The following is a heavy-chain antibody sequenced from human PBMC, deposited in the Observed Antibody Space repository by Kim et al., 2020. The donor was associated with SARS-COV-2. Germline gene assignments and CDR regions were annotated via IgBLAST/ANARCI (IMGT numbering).Heavy chain of an antibody. CDR1: GGSISSSNW. Sequence: SETLSLTCAVSGGSISSSNWWSWVRQPPGKGLEWIGEIYHSGSTNYNPPLKSRVTISVDKSKNQFSLKLSSVTAADTAVYYCARVSLRLLWFGEPNPHGMDVWGQGTTVTVSS. CDR3: ARVSLRLLWFGEPNPHGMDV. CDR2: IYHSGST. D-gene: IGHD3-10*01. V-gene: IGHV4-4*02. J-gene: IGHJ6*02.